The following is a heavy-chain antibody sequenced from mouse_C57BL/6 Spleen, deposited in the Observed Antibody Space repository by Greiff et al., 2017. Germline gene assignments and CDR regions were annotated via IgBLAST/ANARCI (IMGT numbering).Heavy chain of an antibody. Sequence: QVQLQQSGAELVKPGASVKISCKASGYAFSSYWMNWVKQRPGKGLEWIGQIYPGDGDTNYNGKFKGKATLTADKSSSPAYMQLSSLTSEDSAVYFCARLGYGSSPFAYWGQGTLVTVSA. CDR2: IYPGDGDT. J-gene: IGHJ3*01. CDR3: ARLGYGSSPFAY. V-gene: IGHV1-80*01. CDR1: GYAFSSYW. D-gene: IGHD1-1*01.